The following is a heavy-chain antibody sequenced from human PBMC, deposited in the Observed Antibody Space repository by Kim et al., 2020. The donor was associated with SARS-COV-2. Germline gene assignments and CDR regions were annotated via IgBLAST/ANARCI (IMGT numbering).Heavy chain of an antibody. Sequence: GGSLRLSCAASGFTFSSYAMHWVRQAPGKGLEWVAVIWYDGSNKYYADSVKGRFTISRDNSKNTLYLQMNSLRAEDTAVYYCAKLPTVVTITPFDIWGQG. J-gene: IGHJ3*02. D-gene: IGHD4-17*01. V-gene: IGHV3-33*06. CDR2: IWYDGSNK. CDR3: AKLPTVVTITPFDI. CDR1: GFTFSSYA.